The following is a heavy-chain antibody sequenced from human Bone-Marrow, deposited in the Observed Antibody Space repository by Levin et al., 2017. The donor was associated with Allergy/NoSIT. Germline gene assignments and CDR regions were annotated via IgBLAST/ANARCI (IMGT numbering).Heavy chain of an antibody. CDR1: GFTFSSYG. CDR3: AKDGIPSYFDY. D-gene: IGHD1-26*01. J-gene: IGHJ4*02. CDR2: ISYDGSNK. V-gene: IGHV3-30*18. Sequence: PGGSLRLSCAASGFTFSSYGMHWVRQAPGKGLEWVAVISYDGSNKYYADSVKGRFTISRDNSKNTLYLQMNSLRAEDTAVYYCAKDGIPSYFDYWGQGTLVTVSS.